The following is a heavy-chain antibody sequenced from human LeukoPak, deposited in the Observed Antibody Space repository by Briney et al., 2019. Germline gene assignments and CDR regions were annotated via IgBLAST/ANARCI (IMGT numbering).Heavy chain of an antibody. V-gene: IGHV4-30-2*01. D-gene: IGHD6-19*01. CDR3: ARVVAVAGTWWFDP. CDR2: IYHSGST. CDR1: GGSISSGGYY. Sequence: SETLSLTCTVSGGSISSGGYYWSWIRQPPGKGLEWIGYIYHSGSTYYNPSLKSRVTISVDTSKNQFSLKLSSVTAADTAVYYCARVVAVAGTWWFDPWGQGTLVTVSS. J-gene: IGHJ5*02.